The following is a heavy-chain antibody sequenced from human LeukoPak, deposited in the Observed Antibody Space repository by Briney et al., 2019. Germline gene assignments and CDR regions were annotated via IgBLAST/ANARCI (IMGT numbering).Heavy chain of an antibody. Sequence: GESLKISCKGSGYSFTSYWIGWVRQMLGKGLEGMGIIYPGDPDTRYSPSFQGQVTISADKSISTAYLQWSSLKASDTAMYYCARSWYSGSYFPNFDYWGQGTLVTVSS. V-gene: IGHV5-51*01. CDR1: GYSFTSYW. D-gene: IGHD1-26*01. CDR2: IYPGDPDT. J-gene: IGHJ4*02. CDR3: ARSWYSGSYFPNFDY.